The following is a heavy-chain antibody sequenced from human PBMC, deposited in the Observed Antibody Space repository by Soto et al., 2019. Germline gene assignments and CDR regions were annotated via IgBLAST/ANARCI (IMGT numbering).Heavy chain of an antibody. J-gene: IGHJ6*03. CDR1: GGSTSRYY. D-gene: IGHD2-21*01. Sequence: SATLALTWTVSGGSTSRYYWIWCRHPPGKGLEWIGYMYNTGSTVYNPSFKTRVTIVVDTSKNQFSLKLNSVTAADTAVYYGSRDLWGYCGNDWDTLAVWGKGTIVT. CDR2: MYNTGST. V-gene: IGHV4-59*01. CDR3: SRDLWGYCGNDWDTLAV.